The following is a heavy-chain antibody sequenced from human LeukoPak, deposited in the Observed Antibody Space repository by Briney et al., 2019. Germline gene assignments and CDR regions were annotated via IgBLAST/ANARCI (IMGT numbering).Heavy chain of an antibody. CDR1: GASISSGSNY. V-gene: IGHV4-39*07. Sequence: SETLSLTCSVSGASISSGSNYWGWIRQPPGTGLEWIGEINLRGSTTYNPSLKSRVTISVDTSKNQFSLKLSSVTAADTAVYYCARRRHLSGSYSYGGRAFDIWGQGTMVTVSS. CDR3: ARRRHLSGSYSYGGRAFDI. CDR2: INLRGST. D-gene: IGHD1-26*01. J-gene: IGHJ3*02.